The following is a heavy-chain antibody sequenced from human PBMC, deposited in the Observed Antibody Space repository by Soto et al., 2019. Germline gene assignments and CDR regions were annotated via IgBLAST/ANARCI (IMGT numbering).Heavy chain of an antibody. Sequence: ASVKVSCKASGYTFTSYGISWVRQAPGQGLEWMGWISAYNGNTNYAQKLQGRVTMTTDTSTSTAYMELRSLRSDGTAVYYCAKQYDSSGYLDWFDPWGQGTLVTVSS. CDR1: GYTFTSYG. J-gene: IGHJ5*02. CDR3: AKQYDSSGYLDWFDP. CDR2: ISAYNGNT. D-gene: IGHD3-22*01. V-gene: IGHV1-18*01.